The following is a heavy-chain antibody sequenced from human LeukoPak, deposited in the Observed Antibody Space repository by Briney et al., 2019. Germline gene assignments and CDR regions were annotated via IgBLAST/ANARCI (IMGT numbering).Heavy chain of an antibody. Sequence: PGRSLRLSCAASGFTFSSYGMHWVRQAPGKGLEWVAFIRYDGSNKYYADSVKGRFTISRDNSKNTLYLQMNSLRAEDTAVYYCAKTSSGSYQWRCMDVWGKGTTVTVSS. CDR3: AKTSSGSYQWRCMDV. V-gene: IGHV3-30*02. CDR1: GFTFSSYG. J-gene: IGHJ6*03. CDR2: IRYDGSNK. D-gene: IGHD1-26*01.